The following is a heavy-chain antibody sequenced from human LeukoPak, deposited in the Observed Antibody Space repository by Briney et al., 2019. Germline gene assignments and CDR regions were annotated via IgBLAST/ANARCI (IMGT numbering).Heavy chain of an antibody. D-gene: IGHD6-19*01. V-gene: IGHV3-21*01. J-gene: IGHJ4*02. CDR3: ARGAQWLGPSHFDY. CDR1: GFTFSSYS. CDR2: ISSSSSYI. Sequence: GGSLRLSCAASGFTFSSYSMNWVRQAPGKGLEWVSSISSSSSYIYYADSVKGRFTISRDNAKNSLYLQMNSLRAEDTAVYYCARGAQWLGPSHFDYWGQGTLVTVSS.